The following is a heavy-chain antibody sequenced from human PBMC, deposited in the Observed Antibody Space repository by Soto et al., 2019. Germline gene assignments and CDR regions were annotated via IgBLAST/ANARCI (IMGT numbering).Heavy chain of an antibody. D-gene: IGHD5-18*01. Sequence: QVQLVQSGAEVKKPESSVKVSCKAPGGTFSTYAISWVRQAPGQGLEWMGGIIPMFGTATYAQRFQDRVTITADKSKKTVYMELSSLRSEATAVYFCASGIQLWLRRINNGYSGWGQGTLVTVSS. J-gene: IGHJ4*02. CDR3: ASGIQLWLRRINNGYSG. CDR2: IIPMFGTA. V-gene: IGHV1-69*14. CDR1: GGTFSTYA.